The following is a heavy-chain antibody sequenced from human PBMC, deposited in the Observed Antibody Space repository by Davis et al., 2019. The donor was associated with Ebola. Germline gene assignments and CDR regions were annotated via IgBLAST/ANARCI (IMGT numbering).Heavy chain of an antibody. CDR2: INPNSGGT. V-gene: IGHV1-2*04. D-gene: IGHD6-19*01. J-gene: IGHJ6*02. CDR1: GYTFTSYY. CDR3: ARGRSSGSAPYYYYYGMDV. Sequence: ASVKVSCKASGYTFTSYYMHWVRQAPGQGLEWMGIINPNSGGTNYAQKFQGWVTMTRDTSISTAYMELSRLRSDDTAVYYCARGRSSGSAPYYYYYGMDVWGQGTTVTVSS.